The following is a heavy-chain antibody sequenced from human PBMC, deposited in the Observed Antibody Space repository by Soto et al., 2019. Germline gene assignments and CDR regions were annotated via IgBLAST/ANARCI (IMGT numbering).Heavy chain of an antibody. Sequence: QVQLMQSGAEVKKPGASVKVSCKASGETFTDYYIHWVRQAPGQGLEWMGTVNPSGGHTTYAQHFLGRVTMTRDTSTSTLYMELTSLTSDDTAVYYCARGGHVVVVTAALYYLGQGTLVTVSS. J-gene: IGHJ4*02. CDR2: VNPSGGHT. V-gene: IGHV1-46*01. CDR1: GETFTDYY. CDR3: ARGGHVVVVTAALYY. D-gene: IGHD2-21*02.